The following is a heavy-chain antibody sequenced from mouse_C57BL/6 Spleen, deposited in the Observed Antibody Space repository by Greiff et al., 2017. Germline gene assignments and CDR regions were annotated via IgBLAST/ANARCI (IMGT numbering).Heavy chain of an antibody. CDR1: GFNIKDDY. D-gene: IGHD2-1*01. V-gene: IGHV14-4*01. CDR2: IDPENGDT. J-gene: IGHJ2*01. CDR3: TALSTIRTFDY. Sequence: VQLQQSGAELVRPGASVKLSCTASGFNIKDDYMHWVKQRPEQGLEWIGWIDPENGDTEYASKFQGKATITADTSSNTAYLQLSSLTSEDTAVYYCTALSTIRTFDYWGQGTTLTVSS.